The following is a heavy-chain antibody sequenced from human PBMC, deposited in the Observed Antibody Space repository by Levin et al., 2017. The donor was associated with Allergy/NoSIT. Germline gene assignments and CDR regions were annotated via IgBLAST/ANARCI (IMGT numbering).Heavy chain of an antibody. CDR1: GFHFISYP. D-gene: IGHD1-26*01. J-gene: IGHJ4*02. CDR2: MSGSGGYI. CDR3: ARRVGATYFDY. Sequence: TGGSLRLSCATSGFHFISYPMSWVRQAPGSRLEWVAAMSGSGGYINYADSVKGRFTISRDNSKNTVLLQMNSLRAEDTAIYFCARRVGATYFDYWGQGVLVTVSS. V-gene: IGHV3-23*01.